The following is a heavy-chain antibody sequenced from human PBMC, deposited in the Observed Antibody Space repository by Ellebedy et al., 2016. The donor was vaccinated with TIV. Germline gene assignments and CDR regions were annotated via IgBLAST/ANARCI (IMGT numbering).Heavy chain of an antibody. CDR2: ISGSGDNT. Sequence: GESLKISXAASGFTFSSYAMSWVRQAPGKGLEWVSGISGSGDNTYYADSVKGRFTISRDNSKNTLYLQMNSLRAEDTAVYYCARAGYGDYVVRNNWFDPWGQGTLVTVSS. CDR3: ARAGYGDYVVRNNWFDP. V-gene: IGHV3-23*01. J-gene: IGHJ5*02. CDR1: GFTFSSYA. D-gene: IGHD4-17*01.